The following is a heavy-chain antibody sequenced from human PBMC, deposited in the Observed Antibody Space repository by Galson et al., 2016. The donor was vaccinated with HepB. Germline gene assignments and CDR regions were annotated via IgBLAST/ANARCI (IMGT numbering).Heavy chain of an antibody. Sequence: SLRLSCAASGFTFKNFGMTWVRQAPGTGLEWVSTICGSCGDIDYADSVQGRFTISRDNSKNTLSLQMNSLRAEDTATYYCAIDPSHWIENPFALWGRGTLVTVSS. CDR1: GFTFKNFG. J-gene: IGHJ2*01. D-gene: IGHD2-2*03. CDR2: ICGSCGDI. CDR3: AIDPSHWIENPFAL. V-gene: IGHV3-23*01.